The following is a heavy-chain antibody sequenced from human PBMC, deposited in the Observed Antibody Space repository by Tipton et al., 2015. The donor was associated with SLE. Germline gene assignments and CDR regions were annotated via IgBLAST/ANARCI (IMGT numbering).Heavy chain of an antibody. D-gene: IGHD1-26*01. CDR1: GFTFSDYA. V-gene: IGHV3-23*03. CDR2: VYSGGSSI. J-gene: IGHJ3*02. CDR3: AKGERIGTFDI. Sequence: SLRLSCAASGFTFSDYAMSWVRQAPGKGLEWVSVVYSGGSSIFYIQSVKGRFTISRDNSKNTLYLEMNSLRAEDTAVYYCAKGERIGTFDIWGQGTLVAVSS.